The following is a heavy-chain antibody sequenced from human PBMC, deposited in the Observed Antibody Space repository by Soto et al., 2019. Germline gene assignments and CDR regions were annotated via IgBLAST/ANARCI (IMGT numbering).Heavy chain of an antibody. CDR1: GGSISSSNW. J-gene: IGHJ4*02. Sequence: PSETLSLTCAVSGGSISSSNWWSWVRQPPGKGLEWIGEIYHVGNTNYNPSLKSRVTISVDKAENQFSLKLKSVTAADTAVYYCARRSPQPPTYYYDSSGYLDYWGQGTLVTVSS. D-gene: IGHD3-22*01. V-gene: IGHV4-4*02. CDR2: IYHVGNT. CDR3: ARRSPQPPTYYYDSSGYLDY.